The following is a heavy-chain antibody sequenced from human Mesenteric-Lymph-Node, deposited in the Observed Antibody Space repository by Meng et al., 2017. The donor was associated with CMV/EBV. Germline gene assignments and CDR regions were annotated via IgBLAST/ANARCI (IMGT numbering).Heavy chain of an antibody. CDR3: ARGRRSYYGSGSHFDY. CDR2: SNHSGST. J-gene: IGHJ4*02. Sequence: YGGSFSGYYWSWIRQPPGKGLEWIGESNHSGSTNYNPSLKSRVTISVDTSKNQFSLKLSSVTAADTAVYYCARGRRSYYGSGSHFDYWGQGTLVTVSS. V-gene: IGHV4-34*01. D-gene: IGHD3-10*01. CDR1: GGSFSGYY.